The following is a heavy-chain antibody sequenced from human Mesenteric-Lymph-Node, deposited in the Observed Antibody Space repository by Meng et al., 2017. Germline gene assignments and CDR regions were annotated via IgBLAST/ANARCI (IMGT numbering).Heavy chain of an antibody. D-gene: IGHD1-14*01. J-gene: IGHJ4*02. CDR3: ARDPTGGEDHQRV. CDR2: IPHRGSS. CDR1: GDSITNHNW. Sequence: QGHVRESGPALVKPAATLSLTCAVSGDSITNHNWWAWVRQPPGKGLEWIGEIPHRGSSAYNPSLKSRVSMSIDKSKNQFSLKLNSMTAADTAVYYCARDPTGGEDHQRVWGQGTLVTVFS. V-gene: IGHV4-4*02.